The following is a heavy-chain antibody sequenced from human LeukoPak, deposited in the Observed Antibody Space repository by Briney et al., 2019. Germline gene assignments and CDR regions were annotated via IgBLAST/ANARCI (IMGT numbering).Heavy chain of an antibody. CDR2: ISGSGGST. CDR3: AKSYYYDSSGYLFLFDY. V-gene: IGHV3-23*01. CDR1: GFTFSSYA. J-gene: IGHJ4*02. Sequence: GGSLRLSCAASGFTFSSYAMSWVRQAPGKGLEWVSAISGSGGSTYYADSVKDRFTISRDNSKNTLYLQMNSLRAEDTAVYYCAKSYYYDSSGYLFLFDYWGQGTLVTVSS. D-gene: IGHD3-22*01.